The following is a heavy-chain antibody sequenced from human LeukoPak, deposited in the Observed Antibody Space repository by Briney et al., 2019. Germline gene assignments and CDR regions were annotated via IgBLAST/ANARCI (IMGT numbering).Heavy chain of an antibody. CDR2: IIPIFGTA. V-gene: IGHV1-69*05. D-gene: IGHD4-17*01. Sequence: SVKVSCKASGGTFSSYAISWVRQAPGQGLEWMGGIIPIFGTANYAQKFQGRVTITTDESTSTAYMELSSLRSEDTAVYYCASGPTDFYYYYYMDVWGQGTTVTVSS. CDR1: GGTFSSYA. J-gene: IGHJ6*03. CDR3: ASGPTDFYYYYYMDV.